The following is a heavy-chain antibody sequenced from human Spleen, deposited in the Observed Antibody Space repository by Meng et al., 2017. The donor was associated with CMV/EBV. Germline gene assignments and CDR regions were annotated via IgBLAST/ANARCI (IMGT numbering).Heavy chain of an antibody. V-gene: IGHV3-23*03. CDR1: GFTFSNYA. Sequence: GESLKISCAASGFTFSNYAMSWVRQAPGKGLEWVSVTYAGGGSTYYADSVKGRFTISRDNSKNIVYLQMNSLRAEDTAVYYCAKSLLIGWHEGFELDYWGQGTLVTVSS. D-gene: IGHD6-19*01. CDR2: TYAGGGST. J-gene: IGHJ4*02. CDR3: AKSLLIGWHEGFELDY.